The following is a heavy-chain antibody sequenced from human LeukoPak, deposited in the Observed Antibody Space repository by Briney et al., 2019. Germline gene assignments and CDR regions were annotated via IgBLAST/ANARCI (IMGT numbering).Heavy chain of an antibody. J-gene: IGHJ4*02. CDR2: ISGSGGST. CDR3: AKVGFYYDSSGYYFFDY. V-gene: IGHV3-23*01. Sequence: GGSLRLSCAASGFTFSSYAMSWVRQAPGKGLEWVSAISGSGGSTYYADSVKGRFTISRDNSKNTLYLQMNSLRAEDTAVYYCAKVGFYYDSSGYYFFDYWGQGTLVNVSS. CDR1: GFTFSSYA. D-gene: IGHD3-22*01.